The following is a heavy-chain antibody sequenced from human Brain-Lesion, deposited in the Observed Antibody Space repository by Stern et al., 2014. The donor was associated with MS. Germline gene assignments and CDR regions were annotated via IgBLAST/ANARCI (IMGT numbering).Heavy chain of an antibody. J-gene: IGHJ6*02. CDR2: IFNRRST. CDR1: GGSISSGGYY. D-gene: IGHD2-2*01. V-gene: IGHV4-61*02. Sequence: QVQLVQSGPGLVKPSQTLSLSCTVSGGSISSGGYYWSWIRQPAGKGLEWIGRIFNRRSTSYNPSLKSRVTISIATSKNQFSLRLNPMTAADTAVYYCARGRVVPGFQYYATDVWGQGTTVIVSS. CDR3: ARGRVVPGFQYYATDV.